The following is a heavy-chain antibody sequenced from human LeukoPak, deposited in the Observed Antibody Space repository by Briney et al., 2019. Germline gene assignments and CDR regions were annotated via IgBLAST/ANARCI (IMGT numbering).Heavy chain of an antibody. CDR3: ARAKYYYDSSDYPLPGGYFDY. CDR2: ISGSGGGT. J-gene: IGHJ4*02. V-gene: IGHV3-23*01. Sequence: GGSLRLSCAASGFTFSSYAMSWVRQAPGKGLEWVSAISGSGGGTYYADSVKGRFTISRDNSKNTLYLQMNSLRAEDTAVYYCARAKYYYDSSDYPLPGGYFDYWGQGTLVTVSS. CDR1: GFTFSSYA. D-gene: IGHD3-22*01.